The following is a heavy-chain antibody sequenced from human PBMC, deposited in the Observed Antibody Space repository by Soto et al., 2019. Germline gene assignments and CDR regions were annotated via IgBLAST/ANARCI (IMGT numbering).Heavy chain of an antibody. V-gene: IGHV3-23*01. CDR3: AKDQVKERLLWFGEYRNYYYYMDV. D-gene: IGHD3-10*01. Sequence: GGSLRLSCAASGFTFSSYAMSWVRQAPGKGLEWVSAISGSGGSTYYADSVKGRFTISRDNSKNTLYLQMNSLRAEDTAVYYCAKDQVKERLLWFGEYRNYYYYMDVWGKGTTVTVSS. J-gene: IGHJ6*03. CDR2: ISGSGGST. CDR1: GFTFSSYA.